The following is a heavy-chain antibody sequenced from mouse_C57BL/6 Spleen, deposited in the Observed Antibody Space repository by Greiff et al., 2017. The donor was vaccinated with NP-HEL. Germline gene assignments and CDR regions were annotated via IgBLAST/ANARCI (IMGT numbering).Heavy chain of an antibody. D-gene: IGHD1-1*01. Sequence: EVMLVESEGGLVQPGSSMKLSCTASGFTFSDYYMAWVRQVPEKGLEWVANINYDGSSTYYLDSLKSRFIISRDNAKNILYLQMSSLKSEDTATYYCARGSLYGSSSWFAYWGQGTLVTVSA. CDR1: GFTFSDYY. CDR3: ARGSLYGSSSWFAY. J-gene: IGHJ3*01. CDR2: INYDGSST. V-gene: IGHV5-16*01.